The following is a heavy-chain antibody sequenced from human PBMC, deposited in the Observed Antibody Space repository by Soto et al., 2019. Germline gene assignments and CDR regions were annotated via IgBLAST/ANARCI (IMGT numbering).Heavy chain of an antibody. CDR1: GYTFSSYG. V-gene: IGHV1-18*01. Sequence: VQLVQSGVELKKPGASVKVSCTASGYTFSSYGISWVRQAPGQGLEWMGWISAKNGNTYYAQKLLGRFTMTTDTSTSTDYMDLRSLRSDDTAVDYWARDCDNGLCYAYWGQGTLVTVA. J-gene: IGHJ4*02. D-gene: IGHD2-8*01. CDR2: ISAKNGNT. CDR3: ARDCDNGLCYAY.